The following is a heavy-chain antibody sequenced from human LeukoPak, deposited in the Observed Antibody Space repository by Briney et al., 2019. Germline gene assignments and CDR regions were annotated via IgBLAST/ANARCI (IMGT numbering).Heavy chain of an antibody. Sequence: SETLSLTCTVSGGSISSYYWSWIRQPPGKGLEWSGYIYYTGSTNYSPSLKSRVTISADRSKDQFSLKLTSVTAADTAVYYCARHTRKEAAEVMDFWGQGTLVTVSS. D-gene: IGHD6-25*01. CDR1: GGSISSYY. J-gene: IGHJ4*02. CDR3: ARHTRKEAAEVMDF. V-gene: IGHV4-59*01. CDR2: IYYTGST.